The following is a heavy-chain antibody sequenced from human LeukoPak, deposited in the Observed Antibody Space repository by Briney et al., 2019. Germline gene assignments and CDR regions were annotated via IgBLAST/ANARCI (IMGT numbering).Heavy chain of an antibody. CDR2: ISYDGSNK. CDR1: GFTFSSYG. D-gene: IGHD3-3*01. J-gene: IGHJ4*02. Sequence: PGRSLRLSCAASGFTFSSYGMHWVRQAPGKGLEWVAVISYDGSNKYYADSVKGRFTISRDNSKNTLYLQMNSLRAEDTAVYYCARTPQITIFGVVIIQGLFDYWGQGTLVTVSS. V-gene: IGHV3-30*03. CDR3: ARTPQITIFGVVIIQGLFDY.